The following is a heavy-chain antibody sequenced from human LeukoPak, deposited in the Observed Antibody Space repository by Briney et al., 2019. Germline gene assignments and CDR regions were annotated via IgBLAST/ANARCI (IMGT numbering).Heavy chain of an antibody. D-gene: IGHD3-16*01. CDR1: GYSFTTYY. J-gene: IGHJ4*02. CDR3: ARALHDYNPYYFDY. V-gene: IGHV1-46*01. Sequence: ASVKVSCKASGYSFTTYYMHWVRQAPGQGLEWMGIINPSGGSTSYTQKFQGRVTMTRDTSTSTVYMELSSLRSEDTAVSYCARALHDYNPYYFDYWGQGTLVTVSS. CDR2: INPSGGST.